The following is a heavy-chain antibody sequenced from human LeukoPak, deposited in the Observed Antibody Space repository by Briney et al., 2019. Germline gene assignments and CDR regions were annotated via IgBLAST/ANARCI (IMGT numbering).Heavy chain of an antibody. D-gene: IGHD3-22*01. Sequence: GGSLRLSCAASGFTFSDYGMHWVRQTPGKGLQWVAVIWYDGSNKYYADSVKGRFTISRDNSKNTLYLQMNSLRAEDTAVYYCASNYYDSSGYYWGQGTLVTVSS. CDR1: GFTFSDYG. V-gene: IGHV3-33*08. J-gene: IGHJ4*02. CDR3: ASNYYDSSGYY. CDR2: IWYDGSNK.